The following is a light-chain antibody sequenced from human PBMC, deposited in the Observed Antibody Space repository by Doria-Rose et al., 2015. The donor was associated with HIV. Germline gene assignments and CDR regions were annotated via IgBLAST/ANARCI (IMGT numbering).Light chain of an antibody. V-gene: IGKV1-39*01. CDR1: QTVSTY. J-gene: IGKJ1*01. CDR3: QQTYSSPPWT. Sequence: TQSPSSLSASIVDRVTITCRASQTVSTYLNWFQQEPGKAPKLLIYAASRLQSGVPSRFSGSGSGTDFTLTISGLQPGDFATYYCQQTYSSPPWTFGQGTKVE. CDR2: AAS.